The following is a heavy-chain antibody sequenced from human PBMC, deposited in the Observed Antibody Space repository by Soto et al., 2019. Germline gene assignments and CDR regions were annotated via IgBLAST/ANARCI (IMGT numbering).Heavy chain of an antibody. Sequence: SETLSLTCAVSGGSISSGGYSWSWIRQPPGKGLEWIGYIYHSGSTYYNPSLKSRVTISVDRSKNQFSLKLSSVTAADTALYYCARGNVVAIDYWGQGTLVTVSS. D-gene: IGHD2-21*01. CDR1: GGSISSGGYS. CDR2: IYHSGST. J-gene: IGHJ4*02. V-gene: IGHV4-30-2*01. CDR3: ARGNVVAIDY.